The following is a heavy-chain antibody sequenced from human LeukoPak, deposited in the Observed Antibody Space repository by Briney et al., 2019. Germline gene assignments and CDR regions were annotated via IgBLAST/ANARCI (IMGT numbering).Heavy chain of an antibody. CDR2: IHYSGAT. CDR3: ARHSSGWHLDF. V-gene: IGHV4-59*01. J-gene: IGHJ4*02. CDR1: GGFINDYY. Sequence: PSETLSLTCSVSGGFINDYYWSWLRQPPGKGLEWIGYIHYSGATNYNPSLKSRVIMSADTSRNQFSLNLYSVTAADTAMYYCARHSSGWHLDFWGQGTLVTVSS. D-gene: IGHD6-19*01.